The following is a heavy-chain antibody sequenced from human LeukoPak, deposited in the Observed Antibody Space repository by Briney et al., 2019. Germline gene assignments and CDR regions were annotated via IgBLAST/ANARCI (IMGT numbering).Heavy chain of an antibody. CDR3: ARFQRNCSSTSCYDYFDY. J-gene: IGHJ4*02. V-gene: IGHV4-4*07. CDR1: GGSISSYY. CDR2: IYTSGST. D-gene: IGHD2-2*01. Sequence: WETLSLTCTVSGGSISSYYWSWIRQPAGKGLEWIGRIYTSGSTNYNPSLKSRVTMSVDTSKNQFSLKLSSVTAADTAVYYCARFQRNCSSTSCYDYFDYWGQGTLVTVSS.